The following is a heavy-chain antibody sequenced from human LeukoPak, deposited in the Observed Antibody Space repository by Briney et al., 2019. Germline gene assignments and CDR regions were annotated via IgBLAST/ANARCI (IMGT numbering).Heavy chain of an antibody. D-gene: IGHD2-2*01. CDR2: INPNDGGT. CDR3: ARANFLYCSSSTCLFDY. Sequence: ASVKVSCKASGYTFTDYYMHWVRQAPGQGFEWMGWINPNDGGTNYAQKFQGRVTMTRDTSISTAHMEVSRLRSDDTAVYYCARANFLYCSSSTCLFDYWGQRTLVTVSS. V-gene: IGHV1-2*02. CDR1: GYTFTDYY. J-gene: IGHJ4*02.